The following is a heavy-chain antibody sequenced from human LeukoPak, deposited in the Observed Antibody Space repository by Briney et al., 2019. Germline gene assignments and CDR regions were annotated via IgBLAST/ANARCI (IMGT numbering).Heavy chain of an antibody. J-gene: IGHJ4*02. D-gene: IGHD5-18*01. CDR3: ARGLPGYSYGRALDY. V-gene: IGHV4-34*01. CDR2: INHSGST. Sequence: SETLSLTCAVYGGSFSGYYWSWIRQPPGKGLEWIGEINHSGSTNYNPSLKSRVTIPVDTSKNQFSLKLSSVTAADTAVYYCARGLPGYSYGRALDYWGQGTLVTVSS. CDR1: GGSFSGYY.